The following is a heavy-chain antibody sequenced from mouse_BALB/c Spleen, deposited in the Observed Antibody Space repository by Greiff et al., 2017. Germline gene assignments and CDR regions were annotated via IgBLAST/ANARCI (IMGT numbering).Heavy chain of an antibody. J-gene: IGHJ2*01. CDR1: GYTFTSYW. V-gene: IGHV1-69*02. CDR3: TRKNGDY. CDR2: IYPSDSYT. Sequence: VQLQQPGAELVRPGASVKLSCKASGYTFTSYWINWVKQRPGQGLEWIGNIYPSDSYTNYNQKFKDKATLTVDKSSSTAYMQLSSPTSEDSAVYYCTRKNGDYWGQGTTLTVSS.